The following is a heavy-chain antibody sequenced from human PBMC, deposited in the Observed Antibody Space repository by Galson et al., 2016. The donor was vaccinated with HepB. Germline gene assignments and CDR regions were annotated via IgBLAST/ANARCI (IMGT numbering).Heavy chain of an antibody. Sequence: SLRLSCAASGLTFRSYAFSWLRQAPRKGLEWVSAISRSGDATYYADSVKGRFTIFRDNSKDTLYLQMNSLRAEDTAVYYCAKEVGTVHPSNWFDPWGQGTLVTVSS. CDR3: AKEVGTVHPSNWFDP. J-gene: IGHJ5*02. D-gene: IGHD1-26*01. CDR1: GLTFRSYA. V-gene: IGHV3-23*01. CDR2: ISRSGDAT.